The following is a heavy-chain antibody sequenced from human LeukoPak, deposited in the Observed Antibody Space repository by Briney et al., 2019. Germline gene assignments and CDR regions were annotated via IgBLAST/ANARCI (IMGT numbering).Heavy chain of an antibody. CDR2: IYSGGST. CDR1: GFTVSSNY. J-gene: IGHJ4*02. V-gene: IGHV3-53*05. CDR3: AKDRAYYYGSGTSLDY. D-gene: IGHD3-10*01. Sequence: GGSLRLSCAASGFTVSSNYMTWVRQAPGKGLEWVSVIYSGGSTYYADSVKGRFTISRDNSKNTLYLQMNSLRAEDTAVYYCAKDRAYYYGSGTSLDYWGQGTLVTVSS.